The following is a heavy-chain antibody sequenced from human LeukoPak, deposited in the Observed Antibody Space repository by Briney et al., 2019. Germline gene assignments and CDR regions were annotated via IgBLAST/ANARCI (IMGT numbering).Heavy chain of an antibody. V-gene: IGHV3-23*01. Sequence: GGSLRLSCAASRFAFHNYAMTWIRQAPERGLEWVSSISVDGGDIKYTDSVKGRFTISRDNSKNTLYLQMNSLRAEDTAVYYCAKDWPMDYGDSPGGAFDIWGQGTMVTVSS. D-gene: IGHD4-17*01. CDR1: RFAFHNYA. CDR3: AKDWPMDYGDSPGGAFDI. CDR2: ISVDGGDI. J-gene: IGHJ3*02.